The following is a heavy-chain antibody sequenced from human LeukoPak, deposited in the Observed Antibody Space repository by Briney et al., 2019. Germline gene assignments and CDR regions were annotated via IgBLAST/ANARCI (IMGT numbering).Heavy chain of an antibody. CDR3: AREGLYYYGSGSYHY. V-gene: IGHV3-11*04. J-gene: IGHJ4*02. CDR1: GFTVSSNY. Sequence: GGFLRLSCAASGFTVSSNYMSWVRQAPGKGLEWGSYISSSGSTIYYADSVKGRFTISRDNAKNSLYLQMNSLRAEDTAVYYCAREGLYYYGSGSYHYWGQGTLVTVSS. D-gene: IGHD3-10*01. CDR2: ISSSGSTI.